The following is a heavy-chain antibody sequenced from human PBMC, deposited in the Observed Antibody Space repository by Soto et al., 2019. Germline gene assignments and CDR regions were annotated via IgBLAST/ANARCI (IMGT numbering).Heavy chain of an antibody. D-gene: IGHD5-12*01. V-gene: IGHV3-21*01. CDR1: GFTFSSYS. Sequence: VGSLRLSCAASGFTFSSYSMNWVRQAPGKGLEWVSSISSSSSYIYYADSVKGRFTISRDNAKSSLYLQMNSLRAEDTAVYYCARSRGYDYGMDVWGQGTTVTVSS. CDR2: ISSSSSYI. J-gene: IGHJ6*02. CDR3: ARSRGYDYGMDV.